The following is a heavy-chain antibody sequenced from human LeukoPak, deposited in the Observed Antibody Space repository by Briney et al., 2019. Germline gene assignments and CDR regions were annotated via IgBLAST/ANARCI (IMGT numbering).Heavy chain of an antibody. CDR2: ISGSGGST. CDR1: GFTFDDYA. Sequence: GGSLRLSCVASGFTFDDYAMSWVRQAPGKGLEWVSAISGSGGSTYYADSVKGRFTISRDNSKNTLYLQMNSLRAEDTAVYYCARNKWELEAFDIWGQGTMVTVSS. J-gene: IGHJ3*02. CDR3: ARNKWELEAFDI. V-gene: IGHV3-23*01. D-gene: IGHD1-26*01.